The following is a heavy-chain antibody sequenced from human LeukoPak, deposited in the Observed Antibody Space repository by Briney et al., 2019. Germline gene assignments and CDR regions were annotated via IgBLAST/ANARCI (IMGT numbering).Heavy chain of an antibody. CDR2: IYHSGST. CDR3: ARAAEYYDSSGYYEPFDY. J-gene: IGHJ4*02. V-gene: IGHV4-30-2*01. CDR1: GGSISSGGYY. D-gene: IGHD3-22*01. Sequence: SETLSLTCTVSGGSISSGGYYWSWIRQPPGKGLEWIGYIYHSGSTYYNPSLKSRVTISVDRSKNQFSLKLSSVTAADTAVYYCARAAEYYDSSGYYEPFDYWGQGTLVTVSS.